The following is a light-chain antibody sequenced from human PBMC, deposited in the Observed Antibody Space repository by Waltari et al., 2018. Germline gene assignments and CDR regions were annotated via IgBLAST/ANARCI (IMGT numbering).Light chain of an antibody. CDR1: SIDIGTYNY. V-gene: IGLV2-14*03. CDR2: DVS. Sequence: QSALTQPDSVSGSPGQSITFSCTGTSIDIGTYNYVSWYQSHPGKAPKLMIYDVSKRPSGVSNRFSGSKSGNAASLTISGLQAEDEAYYYCSSYTVNTTLVFGGGTKLTVL. CDR3: SSYTVNTTLV. J-gene: IGLJ3*02.